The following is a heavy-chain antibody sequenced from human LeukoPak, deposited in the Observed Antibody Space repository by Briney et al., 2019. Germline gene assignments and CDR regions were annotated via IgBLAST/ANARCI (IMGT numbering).Heavy chain of an antibody. V-gene: IGHV4-59*12. CDR1: GGSISSYY. CDR3: ARGPALSSDMITFGGVIVTGYYFDY. J-gene: IGHJ4*02. CDR2: IYYSGST. D-gene: IGHD3-16*02. Sequence: PSETLSLTCTVSGGSISSYYWSWIRQPPGKGLEWIGYIYYSGSTNYNPSLKSRVTISVDTSKNQFSLKLSSVTAADTAVYYCARGPALSSDMITFGGVIVTGYYFDYWGQGTLVTVSS.